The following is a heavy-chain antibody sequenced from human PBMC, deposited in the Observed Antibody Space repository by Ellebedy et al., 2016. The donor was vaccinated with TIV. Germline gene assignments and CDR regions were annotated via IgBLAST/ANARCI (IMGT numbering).Heavy chain of an antibody. Sequence: SETLSLTCTVSGGSISSNSYYWGLIRQPPGKGLEWFGSIYYSWSTYYNPSLKSRVTISVDTSKNQFSLKLSSVTAADTAVYYCARFFSSSWWFYFDYWGQGTLVTVSS. CDR2: IYYSWST. D-gene: IGHD6-13*01. CDR1: GGSISSNSYY. V-gene: IGHV4-39*01. J-gene: IGHJ4*02. CDR3: ARFFSSSWWFYFDY.